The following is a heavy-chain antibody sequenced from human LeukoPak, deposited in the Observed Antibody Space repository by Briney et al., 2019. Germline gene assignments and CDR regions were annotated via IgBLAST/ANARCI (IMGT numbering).Heavy chain of an antibody. CDR2: ISYDGSNK. CDR1: GFTFSSYG. D-gene: IGHD4-17*01. CDR3: AKDVLTTVTFPDY. V-gene: IGHV3-30*18. Sequence: PGGSLRLSCAGSGFTFSSYGMHWVRQAPGKGLEWVAVISYDGSNKYYADSVKGRFTISRDNSKNTLYLQMNSLRAEDTAVYYCAKDVLTTVTFPDYWGQGTLVTVSS. J-gene: IGHJ4*02.